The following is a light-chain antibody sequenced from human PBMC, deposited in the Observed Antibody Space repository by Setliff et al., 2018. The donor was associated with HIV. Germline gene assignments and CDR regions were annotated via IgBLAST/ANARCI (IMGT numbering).Light chain of an antibody. CDR2: DVS. V-gene: IGLV2-14*03. J-gene: IGLJ1*01. CDR1: SSDVGGYNY. Sequence: QSALTQPASVSGSPGQSITISCRGTSSDVGGYNYVSWYQQHPGKAPKLMIYDVSNRPSGVSNRFSGSKSGNTASLTISGLQVEDEADYFCSSYTSSSPYVFGSGTKVTVL. CDR3: SSYTSSSPYV.